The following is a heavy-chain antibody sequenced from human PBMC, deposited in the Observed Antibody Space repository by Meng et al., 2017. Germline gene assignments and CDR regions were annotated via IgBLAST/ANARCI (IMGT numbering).Heavy chain of an antibody. CDR3: ARAGLSSGWFRELDY. CDR2: INWNGGST. D-gene: IGHD6-19*01. Sequence: GESLKISCAASGFTFDDYGMSWVRQAPGKGLEWVSGINWNGGSTGYADSVKGRFTISRDNAKNSLYLQMNSLRAEDTALYYCARAGLSSGWFRELDYWGRGTLATVPS. CDR1: GFTFDDYG. J-gene: IGHJ4*02. V-gene: IGHV3-20*04.